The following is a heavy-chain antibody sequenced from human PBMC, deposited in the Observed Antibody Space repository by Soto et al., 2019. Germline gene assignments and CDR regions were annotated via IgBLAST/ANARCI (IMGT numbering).Heavy chain of an antibody. CDR2: FDPEDGET. CDR3: ARDFGDCGGDCYSPRYNWFDP. CDR1: GYTLTELS. D-gene: IGHD2-21*02. Sequence: ASVKVSCKVSGYTLTELSMHWVRQAPGKGLEWMGGFDPEDGETIYAQKFQGRVTMTTDTSTSTAYMELRSLRSDDTAVYYCARDFGDCGGDCYSPRYNWFDPWGQGTLVTVSS. J-gene: IGHJ5*02. V-gene: IGHV1-24*01.